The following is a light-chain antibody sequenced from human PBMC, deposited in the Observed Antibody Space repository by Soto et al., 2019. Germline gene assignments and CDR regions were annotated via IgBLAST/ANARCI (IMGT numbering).Light chain of an antibody. CDR1: HGVSSY. CDR2: AAS. J-gene: IGKJ5*01. CDR3: QHRSNWPPT. Sequence: LAQASASISLTPGERATHYCSASHGVSSYLARYQPKPAQAPRLLIYAASTRATGIPARFSGSGSGTDFTLTSSSRQPEDFAADYCQHRSNWPPTFGQGTRLEN. V-gene: IGKV3-11*01.